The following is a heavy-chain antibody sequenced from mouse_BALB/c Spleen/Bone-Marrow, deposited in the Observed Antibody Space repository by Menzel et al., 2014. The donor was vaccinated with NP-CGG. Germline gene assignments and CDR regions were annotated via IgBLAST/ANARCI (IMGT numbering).Heavy chain of an antibody. CDR1: GYTFSSYW. J-gene: IGHJ1*01. V-gene: IGHV1-9*01. CDR3: AREDGLWYFDV. Sequence: VQLQQSGAELMKPGASVKISCKATGYTFSSYWIEWVKQRPGHGLEWIGEILPGSGSANYNEKFKGKATFTADTSSNTAYMQLSSLTSEDSVVYYCAREDGLWYFDVWGAGTTVTVSS. CDR2: ILPGSGSA. D-gene: IGHD1-1*01.